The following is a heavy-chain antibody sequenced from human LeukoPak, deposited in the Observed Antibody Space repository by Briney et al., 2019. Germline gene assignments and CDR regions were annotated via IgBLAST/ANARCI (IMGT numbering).Heavy chain of an antibody. J-gene: IGHJ4*02. D-gene: IGHD4-17*01. V-gene: IGHV3-72*01. Sequence: GGSLRLSCAASGFTFSDHYMDWVRQAPGKGLEWVGRTRNKINSYTTEYAASVKGRFTISRDDSKNSLNPQMNSLKTEDTAVYYCVRIGYGDYYIDYWGQGTLVTVSS. CDR2: TRNKINSYTT. CDR1: GFTFSDHY. CDR3: VRIGYGDYYIDY.